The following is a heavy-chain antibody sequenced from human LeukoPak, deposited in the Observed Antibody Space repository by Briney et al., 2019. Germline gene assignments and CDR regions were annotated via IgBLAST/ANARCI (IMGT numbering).Heavy chain of an antibody. CDR1: GFTFSSYA. CDR2: ISGSGGST. D-gene: IGHD4-17*01. V-gene: IGHV3-23*01. CDR3: AKGRVYGHYGLGY. Sequence: GGSLRLSCAASGFTFSSYAMSWVRQAPGKGLEWVSAISGSGGSTYYADSVKGRFTISRDNSKNTLYLQMNSLRAEDTAVYYSAKGRVYGHYGLGYWGQGTLVTVSS. J-gene: IGHJ4*02.